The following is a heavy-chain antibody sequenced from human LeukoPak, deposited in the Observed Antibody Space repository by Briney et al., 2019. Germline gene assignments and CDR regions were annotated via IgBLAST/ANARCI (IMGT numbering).Heavy chain of an antibody. V-gene: IGHV1-69*13. CDR1: GGTFSSYA. D-gene: IGHD3-22*01. J-gene: IGHJ4*02. CDR3: ARDSLNYYDSSGYGLDY. CDR2: IIPIFGTA. Sequence: SVKVSCKASGGTFSSYAISWVRQAPGQGLEWMGGIIPIFGTANYAQKFQGRVTITADESTSTAYIELSSLRSEDTAVYYCARDSLNYYDSSGYGLDYWGQGTLVTVSS.